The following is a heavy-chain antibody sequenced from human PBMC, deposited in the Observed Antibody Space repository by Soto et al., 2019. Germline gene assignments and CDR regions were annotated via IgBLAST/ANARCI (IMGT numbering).Heavy chain of an antibody. CDR2: IYYSGST. V-gene: IGHV4-59*01. J-gene: IGHJ5*02. D-gene: IGHD3-10*01. CDR1: GGSISSYY. CDR3: ARTTTTVRGVIRFDP. Sequence: SETLSLTCTVSGGSISSYYWNWIRQPPGKGLEWIGYIYYSGSTNYNPSLKSRVTISVDTSKNQFSLKLSSVTAADTAVYYCARTTTTVRGVIRFDPWGQGTLVTVSS.